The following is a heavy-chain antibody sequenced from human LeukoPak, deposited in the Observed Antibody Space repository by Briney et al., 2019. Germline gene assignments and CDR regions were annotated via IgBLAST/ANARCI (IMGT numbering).Heavy chain of an antibody. CDR2: IKQDGSEK. CDR1: GFTFSSYW. CDR3: ARAHYYGSGSLSYFDY. Sequence: GGSLRLSCTASGFTFSSYWMSWVRQAPGKGLEWVANIKQDGSEKHYVDSVKGRFTISRDNAKNSLSLQMNSVRAEDTGVYYCARAHYYGSGSLSYFDYWGQGTLVTVSS. J-gene: IGHJ4*02. D-gene: IGHD3-10*01. V-gene: IGHV3-7*01.